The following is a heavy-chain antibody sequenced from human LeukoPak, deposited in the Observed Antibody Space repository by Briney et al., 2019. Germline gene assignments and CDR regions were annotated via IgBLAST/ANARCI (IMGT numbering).Heavy chain of an antibody. CDR1: GFTFSSYS. V-gene: IGHV3-21*01. CDR3: ARGLGGHCSSTSCYYYYMDV. J-gene: IGHJ6*03. D-gene: IGHD2-2*01. CDR2: ISSSSSYI. Sequence: GGSLRLSCAASGFTFSSYSMNWVRQAPGKGLEWVSSISSSSSYIYYADSVKGRFTISRDNAKNSLYLQMNSLRAEDTAVYYCARGLGGHCSSTSCYYYYMDVWGKGTTVTVSS.